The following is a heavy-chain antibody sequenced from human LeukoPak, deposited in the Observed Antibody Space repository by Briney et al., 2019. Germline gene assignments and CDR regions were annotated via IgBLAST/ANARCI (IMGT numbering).Heavy chain of an antibody. CDR2: IYYSGST. CDR3: ARGSYYYMDL. Sequence: SETLSLTCTVSGGSISTYYWSWIRQPPGKGLEWIGYIYYSGSTNYNPSLQSRVIISVDTSKSQFSLNLTSVTAVDTAVYYCARGSYYYMDLWGTGTTVTVSS. CDR1: GGSISTYY. J-gene: IGHJ6*03. V-gene: IGHV4-59*01.